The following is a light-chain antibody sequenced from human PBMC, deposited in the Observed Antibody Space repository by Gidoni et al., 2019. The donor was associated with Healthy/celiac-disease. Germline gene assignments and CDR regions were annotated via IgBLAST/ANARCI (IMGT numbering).Light chain of an antibody. J-gene: IGKJ2*01. CDR3: QQYDSSPPYT. V-gene: IGKV3-20*01. Sequence: EIVLTQSPGTLSLSPGERATLSCRASQSVSSSYLAWYQQKPGQAPSRLIYGASSRSTGIPDRFSGSGSGTDFTLTIIRLSPEDFAVYYCQQYDSSPPYTFGQGTKLEIK. CDR1: QSVSSSY. CDR2: GAS.